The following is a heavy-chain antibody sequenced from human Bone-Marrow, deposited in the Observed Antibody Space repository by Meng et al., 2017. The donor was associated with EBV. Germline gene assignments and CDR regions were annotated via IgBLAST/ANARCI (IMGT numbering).Heavy chain of an antibody. CDR3: ARDLANDYGDYYFDY. Sequence: QDPGTGRVSPSGTLSLHCPVAGGSIRNSNGWSWVRQPPGKGLEWIGEIYHSGSTNYNPSLKSRVTISVDKSKNQSSLKLSSVTAADTAVYYCARDLANDYGDYYFDYWGQGSLVTVS. V-gene: IGHV4-4*02. D-gene: IGHD4-17*01. J-gene: IGHJ4*02. CDR2: IYHSGST. CDR1: GGSIRNSNG.